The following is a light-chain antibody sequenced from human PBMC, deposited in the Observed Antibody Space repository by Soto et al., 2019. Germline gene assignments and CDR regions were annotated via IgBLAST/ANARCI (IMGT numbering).Light chain of an antibody. CDR1: SSDVGGYNY. J-gene: IGLJ2*01. CDR2: DVS. Sequence: QSALTQPASVSGSPGQSITISCTGTSSDVGGYNYVSWYQQHPGKAPKLMIYDVSNRPSGVSNRFSGSKSGNTASLTISGLQAEDEADYYCISYTSSSNLGVFGGGTKLTVL. CDR3: ISYTSSSNLGV. V-gene: IGLV2-14*01.